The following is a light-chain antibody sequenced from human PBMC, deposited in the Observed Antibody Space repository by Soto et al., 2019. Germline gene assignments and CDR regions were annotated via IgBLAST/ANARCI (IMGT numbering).Light chain of an antibody. CDR1: ISDVGGFSY. Sequence: QSALTQPASVSGSPGQSITISCTGTISDVGGFSYVSWYQQHPGKAPKLMIYDVSNRPSGVSYRFSGSKSGNTASLTISGRQAEDEADYYCGSYSSSSTPYVFGTGTKVTVL. J-gene: IGLJ1*01. CDR2: DVS. V-gene: IGLV2-14*01. CDR3: GSYSSSSTPYV.